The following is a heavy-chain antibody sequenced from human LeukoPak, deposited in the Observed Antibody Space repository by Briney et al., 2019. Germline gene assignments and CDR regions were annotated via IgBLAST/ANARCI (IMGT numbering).Heavy chain of an antibody. V-gene: IGHV5-51*01. CDR1: GYSFSNYW. J-gene: IGHJ5*02. Sequence: GGSLKISCKGSGYSFSNYWIGWVRQMPGKGLEWMGMIFPGDSDIRYSPSFEGQVTISADKSISTAYLQWSSLKASDTAMYYCARHGSSYYEPRYNWLDPWGQGTLVTVSS. D-gene: IGHD3-16*01. CDR3: ARHGSSYYEPRYNWLDP. CDR2: IFPGDSDI.